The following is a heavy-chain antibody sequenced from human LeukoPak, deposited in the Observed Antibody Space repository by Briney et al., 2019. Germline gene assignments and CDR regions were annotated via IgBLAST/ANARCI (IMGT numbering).Heavy chain of an antibody. V-gene: IGHV3-9*01. D-gene: IGHD2-15*01. Sequence: GGSLRLSCAASGFTFDDYAMHWVRQAPGKGLEWVSGISWNSGSIGYADSVKGRFTISRDNAKNSLYLQMNSLRAEDTALYYCAKGSVVVAATWFDPWGQGTLVTVSS. CDR2: ISWNSGSI. CDR1: GFTFDDYA. CDR3: AKGSVVVAATWFDP. J-gene: IGHJ5*02.